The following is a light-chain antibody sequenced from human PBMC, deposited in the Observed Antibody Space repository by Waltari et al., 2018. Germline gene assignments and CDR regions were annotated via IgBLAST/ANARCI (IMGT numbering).Light chain of an antibody. Sequence: EIVLTQSPSTLSLFPGERATLSCRASQSVNWYLAWYQQRPGKAPRLRIFDTSTRATGIPARFSGRGSETDFTLTISSLEPDDSAVYYSQQRRNWPLTFGGGTKVEIK. V-gene: IGKV3-11*01. CDR2: DTS. CDR1: QSVNWY. J-gene: IGKJ4*01. CDR3: QQRRNWPLT.